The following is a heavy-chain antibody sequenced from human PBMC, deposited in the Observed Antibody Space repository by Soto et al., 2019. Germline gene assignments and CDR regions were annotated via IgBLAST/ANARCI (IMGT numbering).Heavy chain of an antibody. V-gene: IGHV3-7*05. D-gene: IGHD5-18*01. J-gene: IGHJ6*02. CDR1: GFTFRTYW. CDR2: INQDGSEK. CDR3: AREGSTSWYSYDYHGMDV. Sequence: EVQLVESGGGLVQPGGSLRLSCAASGFTFRTYWLSWVRQVPGKGLEWVANINQDGSEKNYVDSVKGRFTISRDNAKNSLYLQMSSLRAEDTALYYCAREGSTSWYSYDYHGMDVWGQGTTVTVSS.